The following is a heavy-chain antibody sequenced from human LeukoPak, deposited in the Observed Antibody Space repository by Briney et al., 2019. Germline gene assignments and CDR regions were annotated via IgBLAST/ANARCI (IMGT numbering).Heavy chain of an antibody. Sequence: SETLSLTCTVSGGSISSYYWSWIRQPAGKGLEWIGRIYTSGSTNYNPSLKSRVTMSVDTSKNQFSLKLSSVTAADTAVYYCARDLSLIAARPRGLWFDPWGQGTLVTVSS. CDR3: ARDLSLIAARPRGLWFDP. D-gene: IGHD6-6*01. CDR1: GGSISSYY. CDR2: IYTSGST. V-gene: IGHV4-4*07. J-gene: IGHJ5*02.